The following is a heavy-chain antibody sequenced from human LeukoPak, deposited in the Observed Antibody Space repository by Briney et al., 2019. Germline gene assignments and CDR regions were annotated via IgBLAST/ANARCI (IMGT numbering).Heavy chain of an antibody. CDR3: ALETPAAAGTSWYNYYYGMDV. J-gene: IGHJ6*02. Sequence: GESLKISCKGSGYSFTSYWISWVRQMPGKGLEWMGRIDPSDSYTNYSPSFQGHVTISADKSISTAYLQWSSLKASDTAMCYCALETPAAAGTSWYNYYYGMDVWGQGTTVTVSS. V-gene: IGHV5-10-1*01. CDR2: IDPSDSYT. CDR1: GYSFTSYW. D-gene: IGHD6-13*01.